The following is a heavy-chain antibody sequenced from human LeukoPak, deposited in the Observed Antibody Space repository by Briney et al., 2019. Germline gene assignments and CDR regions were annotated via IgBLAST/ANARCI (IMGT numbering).Heavy chain of an antibody. CDR3: AKGPPIAAAGTGVVVYGYYFDY. Sequence: ASVKVSCKASGGTFSSYAISWVRQAPGQGLEWMGGIIPIFGTANYAQKFQGRVTITTDESTSTAYMELSSLRSEDTAVYYCAKGPPIAAAGTGVVVYGYYFDYWGQGTLVTVSS. J-gene: IGHJ4*02. D-gene: IGHD6-13*01. V-gene: IGHV1-69*05. CDR2: IIPIFGTA. CDR1: GGTFSSYA.